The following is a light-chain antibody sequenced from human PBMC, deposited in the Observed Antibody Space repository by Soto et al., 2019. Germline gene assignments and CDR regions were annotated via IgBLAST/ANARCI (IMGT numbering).Light chain of an antibody. Sequence: DIQMTQSPSSLSASVGDRVTITCQASQDITNYLNWYQQKPGKAPQLLIYDASNLETGVPSRFSGSGSGTDCTFTISSLQREGIATYYCQQYDYLPLTFGGGTKVEIE. CDR1: QDITNY. CDR2: DAS. CDR3: QQYDYLPLT. J-gene: IGKJ4*01. V-gene: IGKV1-33*01.